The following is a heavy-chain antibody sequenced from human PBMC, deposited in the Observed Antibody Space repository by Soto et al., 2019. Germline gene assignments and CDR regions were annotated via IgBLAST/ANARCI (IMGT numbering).Heavy chain of an antibody. J-gene: IGHJ5*02. CDR1: GDSISSTFW. CDR2: VYHTGNT. Sequence: SSETLSLTCAVSGDSISSTFWWTWVRQSPGKGLEWIGEVYHTGNTRYNPSLKSRVTISVDKPNNQFSLKLSSGTAADTAVYYCARERPDGSRLDPWGQGTLVTVSS. CDR3: ARERPDGSRLDP. V-gene: IGHV4-4*02. D-gene: IGHD6-13*01.